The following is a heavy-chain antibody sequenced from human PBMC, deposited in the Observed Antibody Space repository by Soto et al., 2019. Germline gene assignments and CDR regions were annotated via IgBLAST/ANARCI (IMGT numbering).Heavy chain of an antibody. Sequence: SETLSLTCAVYGGSFSGYYWSWIRQPPGKGLEWIGEINHSGSTNYNPSLKSRVTISVDTSKNQFSLKLSSVTAADTAVYYCARGGREVVKGRRWFDPWGQGILVTVSS. D-gene: IGHD2-15*01. J-gene: IGHJ5*02. V-gene: IGHV4-34*01. CDR2: INHSGST. CDR3: ARGGREVVKGRRWFDP. CDR1: GGSFSGYY.